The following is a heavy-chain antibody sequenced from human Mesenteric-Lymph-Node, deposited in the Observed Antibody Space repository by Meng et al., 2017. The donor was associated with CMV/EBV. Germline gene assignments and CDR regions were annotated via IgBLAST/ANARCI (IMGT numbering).Heavy chain of an antibody. Sequence: KASGYTCSSYGISWVRQAPGQGLEWMGWISAYNANTKYAQKLQGRVTMTTDTSTSTAYMELRSLRSDDTAVYYCGRDHVGIVGATVDYWGQGTLVTVSS. CDR3: GRDHVGIVGATVDY. CDR1: GYTCSSYG. D-gene: IGHD1-26*01. CDR2: ISAYNANT. J-gene: IGHJ4*02. V-gene: IGHV1-18*01.